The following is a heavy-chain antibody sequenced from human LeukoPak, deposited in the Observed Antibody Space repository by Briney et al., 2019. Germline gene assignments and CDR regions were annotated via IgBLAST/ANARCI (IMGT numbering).Heavy chain of an antibody. V-gene: IGHV3-30*19. CDR2: IPKDGINK. CDR1: KFTCSSYG. J-gene: IGHJ4*02. Sequence: PGGSLRLSCAASKFTCSSYGMDWVRQAPGKGLEWVAFIPKDGINKYYADSVKGRFTISRDNSKNTLYLQMNSLRAEDTAVYYCASEWLRPGAHYFDYWGQGTLVTVSS. D-gene: IGHD5-12*01. CDR3: ASEWLRPGAHYFDY.